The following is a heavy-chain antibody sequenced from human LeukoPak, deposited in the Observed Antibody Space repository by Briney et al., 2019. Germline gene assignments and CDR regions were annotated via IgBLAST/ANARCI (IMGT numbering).Heavy chain of an antibody. CDR1: GYTFTSYG. CDR3: ARDLLNYDFWSGYDPNFDY. J-gene: IGHJ4*02. V-gene: IGHV1-18*01. Sequence: ASVKVSCKASGYTFTSYGISWVRQAPGQGLEWMGWISAYNGNTNYAQKLQGRVTMTTDTSTSTAYMELRSLRSDGTAVYYCARDLLNYDFWSGYDPNFDYWGQGTLVTVSS. CDR2: ISAYNGNT. D-gene: IGHD3-3*01.